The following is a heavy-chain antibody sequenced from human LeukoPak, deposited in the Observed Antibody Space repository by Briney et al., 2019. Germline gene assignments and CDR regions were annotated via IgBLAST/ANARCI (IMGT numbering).Heavy chain of an antibody. CDR2: IYTSGST. CDR1: GGSISSYYY. D-gene: IGHD1-26*01. J-gene: IGHJ2*01. V-gene: IGHV4-4*07. CDR3: ARVSDLGDWYFDL. Sequence: PSETLSLTCSVTGGSISSYYYWSWIRQPAGKGLEWIGRIYTSGSTKHNPSLKSRVIMSVDTSKNQLSLKLSYVTAADTAVYYCARVSDLGDWYFDLWGRGTLVTVSS.